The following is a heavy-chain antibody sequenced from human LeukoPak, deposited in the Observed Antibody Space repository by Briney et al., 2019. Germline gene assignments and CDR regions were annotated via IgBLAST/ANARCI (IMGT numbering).Heavy chain of an antibody. Sequence: GGSLRLSCAASGFSVSVNYMSWVRQAPGKGLEWVSVLYASGTSNYADSVKGRFTISRDNSENTLDLQMNSLTAEDTAVYYCARVPPLVSPIDIWGQGTMVTVSS. D-gene: IGHD2-15*01. J-gene: IGHJ3*02. CDR2: LYASGTS. CDR1: GFSVSVNY. CDR3: ARVPPLVSPIDI. V-gene: IGHV3-66*01.